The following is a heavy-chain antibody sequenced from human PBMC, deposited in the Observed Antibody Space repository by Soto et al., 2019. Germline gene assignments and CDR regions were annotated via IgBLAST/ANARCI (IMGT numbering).Heavy chain of an antibody. Sequence: SKTLSLTCTVSGGSISSGGYYWSWIRQPPGKGLEWIGYIYYSGSTNYNSSLKSRVTISVDTSKNQFSLKLSSVTAADTAVYYCARSDLEMATMGFDYWGQGTLVTVSS. CDR1: GGSISSGGYY. CDR3: ARSDLEMATMGFDY. D-gene: IGHD5-12*01. V-gene: IGHV4-61*08. CDR2: IYYSGST. J-gene: IGHJ4*02.